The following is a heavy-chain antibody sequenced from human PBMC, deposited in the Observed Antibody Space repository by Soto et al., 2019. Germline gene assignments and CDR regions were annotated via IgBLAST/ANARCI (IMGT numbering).Heavy chain of an antibody. Sequence: QVLLVESGGGVVQPAMSLRLSCAASGFRFYNFAMHWVRQTPGKGLEWVAVVSHDGSSQYYADSVQGRFIISRDNSRNFHYLHMSHTNTENTAFYYGEGEHGGGGHVHSFGKPDYWGQGTLVTVSS. J-gene: IGHJ4*02. CDR2: VSHDGSSQ. CDR1: GFRFYNFA. V-gene: IGHV3-30-3*01. D-gene: IGHD3-10*01. CDR3: EGEHGGGGHVHSFGKPDY.